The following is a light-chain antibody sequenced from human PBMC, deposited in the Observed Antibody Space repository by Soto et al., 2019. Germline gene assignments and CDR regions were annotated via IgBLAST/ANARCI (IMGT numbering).Light chain of an antibody. CDR2: GAS. CDR3: QQFAIAPWT. CDR1: QIVSNNY. V-gene: IGKV3-20*01. J-gene: IGKJ1*01. Sequence: EIVLTQSPGTLSLSPGERATLSCRASQIVSNNYLAWYQHKPGQAPRLLIYGASSRATGIPDRISGSGSGTYFTLDISRLEPDDFAVYYCQQFAIAPWTFGQGTKVEIK.